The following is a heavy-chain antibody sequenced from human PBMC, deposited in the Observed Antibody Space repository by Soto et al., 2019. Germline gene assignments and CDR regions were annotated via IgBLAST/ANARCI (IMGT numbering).Heavy chain of an antibody. D-gene: IGHD5-18*01. CDR3: AKDSGYQEFDY. J-gene: IGHJ4*02. Sequence: GGSLRLSCAASGFTFSSYGLHWVRQAPGTGLEWVAVISYDGSNKYYADSVQGRFAISRDNSKNTLYLQMNSLRAEDTAGYYCAKDSGYQEFDYWGQEPLVTVSS. V-gene: IGHV3-30*18. CDR2: ISYDGSNK. CDR1: GFTFSSYG.